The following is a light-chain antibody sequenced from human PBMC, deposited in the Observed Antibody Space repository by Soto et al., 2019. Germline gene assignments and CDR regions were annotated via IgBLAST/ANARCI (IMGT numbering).Light chain of an antibody. V-gene: IGKV3-15*01. Sequence: VVTQSPPTLSLSPGEIATLSCRASQFIPIHLAWYQQKPGQPPRLLIYDAFNRAAGIPARFSGSGSGTEFTLTISSLQSEDFAVYYCQQYSNWPLTFGGGTKVDI. CDR2: DAF. CDR1: QFIPIH. J-gene: IGKJ4*01. CDR3: QQYSNWPLT.